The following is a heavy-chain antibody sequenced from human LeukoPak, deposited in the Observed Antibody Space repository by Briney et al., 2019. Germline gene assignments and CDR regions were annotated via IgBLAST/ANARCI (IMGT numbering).Heavy chain of an antibody. V-gene: IGHV4-34*01. CDR3: ARRRVGSSSWYRRDWFDP. Sequence: SETLSHTCAVYGGSFSGYYWSWIRQPPGKGLEWIGEINHSGSTNYNPSLKSRVTISVDMSKNQFSLKLSSVTAADTAVYYCARRRVGSSSWYRRDWFDPWGQGTLVTVSS. CDR2: INHSGST. CDR1: GGSFSGYY. J-gene: IGHJ5*02. D-gene: IGHD6-13*01.